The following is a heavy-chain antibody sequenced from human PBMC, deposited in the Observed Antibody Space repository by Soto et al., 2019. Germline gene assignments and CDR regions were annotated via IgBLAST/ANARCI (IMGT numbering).Heavy chain of an antibody. D-gene: IGHD2-15*01. V-gene: IGHV2-26*01. CDR2: IFSNDEK. J-gene: IGHJ5*02. Sequence: FGAALVKSTDNIRLPPTVSGLSLRNAITGVRWNLQHPGNPLEWLAHIFSNDEKSYSTSLKSRLTISKDTSKSQVVLTMTNMDPVDTATYYCARIALGYCSGGSCYGWFDPWGQGILVTGSS. CDR1: GLSLRNAITG. CDR3: ARIALGYCSGGSCYGWFDP.